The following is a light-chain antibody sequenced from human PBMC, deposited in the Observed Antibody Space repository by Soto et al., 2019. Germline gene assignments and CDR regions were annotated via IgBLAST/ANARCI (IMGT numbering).Light chain of an antibody. CDR2: GAS. CDR3: QQYNNWPPYT. J-gene: IGKJ2*01. Sequence: EIVMTQSPATLSVSPGERATLSCRASQSVSSNLAGYQQKPGQAPRLLIYGASTRATGIPVRFSGSGSGTEFTLTITSLQSEDFAVYYCQQYNNWPPYTFGQGTKLEI. CDR1: QSVSSN. V-gene: IGKV3-15*01.